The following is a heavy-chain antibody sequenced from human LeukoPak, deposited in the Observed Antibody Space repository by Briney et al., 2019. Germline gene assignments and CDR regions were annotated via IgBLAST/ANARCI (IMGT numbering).Heavy chain of an antibody. CDR2: IYPGDSDI. J-gene: IGHJ4*02. CDR1: GYSFTSSW. CDR3: ARGLYCSGGSCRFDS. V-gene: IGHV5-51*01. Sequence: GESLKISCEGSGYSFTSSWIGWVRQMPGKGLEWMGIIYPGDSDIRYSPSFQGQVTISADKSITTAYLQWSSLKASDTAIYYWARGLYCSGGSCRFDSGGQGTLATVSS. D-gene: IGHD2-15*01.